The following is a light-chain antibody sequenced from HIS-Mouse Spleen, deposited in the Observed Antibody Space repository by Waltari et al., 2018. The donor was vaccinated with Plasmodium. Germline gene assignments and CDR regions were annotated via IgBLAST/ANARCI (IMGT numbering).Light chain of an antibody. CDR1: QSVSSN. CDR2: GAS. V-gene: IGKV3-15*01. Sequence: EIEMTQSPATLSVSPGEGATPSCRASQSVSSNLAWYQQKPGPAPRLLIYGASTRATGIPARFSGSGSETEFNLTISRLQSEDFAVYDCQQYNNWSFTFGPGTKVDIK. J-gene: IGKJ3*01. CDR3: QQYNNWSFT.